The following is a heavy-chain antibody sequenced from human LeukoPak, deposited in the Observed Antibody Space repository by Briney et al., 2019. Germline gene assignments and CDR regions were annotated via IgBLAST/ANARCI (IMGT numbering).Heavy chain of an antibody. CDR1: GFTFSSYA. CDR2: IWYDGSNK. J-gene: IGHJ6*03. V-gene: IGHV3-33*06. CDR3: AKDHAKYYYYMDV. Sequence: GGSLRLSCAASGFTFSSYAMHWVRQAPGKGLEWVAVIWYDGSNKYYADSVKGRFTISRGNSKNTLYLQMNSLRAEDTAVYYCAKDHAKYYYYMDVWGKGTTVTVSS.